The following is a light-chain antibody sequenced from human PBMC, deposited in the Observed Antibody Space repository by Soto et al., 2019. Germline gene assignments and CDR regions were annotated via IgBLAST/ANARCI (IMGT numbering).Light chain of an antibody. Sequence: DIQMTQSPPTLSASVGDRVTITCRASQSIRHYLAWYQQLPGKSPKLLIYVASTLQSGFPSSFSGSGSGTEFTLTISSLQPDDFGTYFCQHHNSYSQTFGQGTKV. J-gene: IGKJ1*01. CDR2: VAS. CDR3: QHHNSYSQT. V-gene: IGKV1-5*01. CDR1: QSIRHY.